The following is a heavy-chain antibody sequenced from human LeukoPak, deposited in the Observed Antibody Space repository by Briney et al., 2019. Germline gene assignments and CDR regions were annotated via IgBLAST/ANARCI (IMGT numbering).Heavy chain of an antibody. D-gene: IGHD5-18*01. J-gene: IGHJ4*02. V-gene: IGHV3-30*02. CDR1: GFTFSSYG. CDR2: IRYDGSNK. Sequence: PGGSLRLSCAASGFTFSSYGMHWVRQAPGKGLEWVAVIRYDGSNKYYADSVKGRFTISRDNSKNTLYLQMNSLRAEDTAVYYCAKDRGKGNTAMVDYWGQGTLVTVSS. CDR3: AKDRGKGNTAMVDY.